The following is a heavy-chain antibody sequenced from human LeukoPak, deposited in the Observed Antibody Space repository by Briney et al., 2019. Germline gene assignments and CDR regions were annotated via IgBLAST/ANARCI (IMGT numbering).Heavy chain of an antibody. J-gene: IGHJ4*02. CDR1: GFTFSSYS. CDR2: ISSSSSYI. D-gene: IGHD6-13*01. CDR3: ARDGAGTFDY. V-gene: IGHV3-21*01. Sequence: PGGSLRLSCAASGFTFSSYSMNWVRQAPGRGREWVSSISSSSSYIYYADSVKGRFTISRDNAKNSLYLQMNSLRAEDTAVYYCARDGAGTFDYWGQGTLVTVSS.